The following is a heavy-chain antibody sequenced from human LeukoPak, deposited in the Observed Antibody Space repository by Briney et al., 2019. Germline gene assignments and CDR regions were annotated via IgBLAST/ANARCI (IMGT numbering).Heavy chain of an antibody. V-gene: IGHV5-51*01. CDR3: AAGGASAP. CDR2: ISPGDSGI. CDR1: GYSFTNFW. D-gene: IGHD3-16*01. J-gene: IGHJ5*02. Sequence: GESLKISCKGSGYSFTNFWIGWVRQMPGKGLEWMGVISPGDSGIRYSPSFQGQVTISVDKSISTAYLQWSSLKASDSAMYYCAAGGASAPWGQGTLVTVPS.